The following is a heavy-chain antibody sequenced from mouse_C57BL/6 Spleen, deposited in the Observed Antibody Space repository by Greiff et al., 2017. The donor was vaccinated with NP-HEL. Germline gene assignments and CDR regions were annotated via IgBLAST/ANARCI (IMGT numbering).Heavy chain of an antibody. CDR3: APYYGSGPFAY. J-gene: IGHJ3*01. D-gene: IGHD1-1*01. V-gene: IGHV1-64*01. Sequence: QVQLQQSGAELVKPGASVKLSCKASGYTFTSYWMHWVKQRPGQGLEWIGMIHPDSGSTNYNEKFKSKATLTVDKSSSTAYMQLSSLTSEDSAVYYCAPYYGSGPFAYWGQGTLVTVSA. CDR1: GYTFTSYW. CDR2: IHPDSGST.